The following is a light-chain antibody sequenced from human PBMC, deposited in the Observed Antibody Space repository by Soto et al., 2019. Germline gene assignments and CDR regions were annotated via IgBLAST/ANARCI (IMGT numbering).Light chain of an antibody. V-gene: IGKV3D-15*01. Sequence: EIVMTQSPATLSVSPGETASLSCRASQSAGNFLAWYQQKPGQAPRLLIYYISTRATGIPARFSGSGSGTEFTLTSNSLQSEDSAGYYCQQHNQWHITFGQGTRLEIK. CDR3: QQHNQWHIT. CDR2: YIS. J-gene: IGKJ5*01. CDR1: QSAGNF.